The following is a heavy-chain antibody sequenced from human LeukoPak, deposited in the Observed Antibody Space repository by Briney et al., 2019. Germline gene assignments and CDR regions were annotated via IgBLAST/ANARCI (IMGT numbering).Heavy chain of an antibody. D-gene: IGHD4-23*01. Sequence: GRSLRLSCAASGFTFSSYAMSWVRQAPGKGLEWGSVISGSGASTYYADSVKGRFTISRDNSKTTLFLQMNSLRGEDTTVYYCAKGQGYGGKSGDCWGQGTLVTASS. V-gene: IGHV3-23*01. CDR3: AKGQGYGGKSGDC. CDR2: ISGSGAST. J-gene: IGHJ4*01. CDR1: GFTFSSYA.